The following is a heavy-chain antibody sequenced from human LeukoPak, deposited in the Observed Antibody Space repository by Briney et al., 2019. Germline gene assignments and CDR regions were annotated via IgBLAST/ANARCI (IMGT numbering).Heavy chain of an antibody. CDR2: ISSSSSYI. Sequence: GGSLRLSCAASGFTFSSYSMNWVRQAPGKGLEWVSSISSSSSYIYYADSVKGRFTISRDNAKNSLYLQMNSLRAEDTAVYYCARSSRIATAIWYNWFDPWGQGTLVTVSS. V-gene: IGHV3-21*01. D-gene: IGHD6-13*01. CDR1: GFTFSSYS. CDR3: ARSSRIATAIWYNWFDP. J-gene: IGHJ5*02.